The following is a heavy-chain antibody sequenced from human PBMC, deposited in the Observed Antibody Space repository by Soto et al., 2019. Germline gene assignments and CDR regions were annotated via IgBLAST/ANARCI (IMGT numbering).Heavy chain of an antibody. CDR2: IKSKTDGGTT. V-gene: IGHV3-15*07. Sequence: GGSLRLSCAASGFTFSNAWMNWVRQAPWKGLEWVGRIKSKTDGGTTDYAAPVKGRFTISRDDSKNTLYLQMNSLKTEDTAVYYCTTGTALYYYDSSGYPRPRIDYWGQGTLVTVS. J-gene: IGHJ4*02. D-gene: IGHD3-22*01. CDR1: GFTFSNAW. CDR3: TTGTALYYYDSSGYPRPRIDY.